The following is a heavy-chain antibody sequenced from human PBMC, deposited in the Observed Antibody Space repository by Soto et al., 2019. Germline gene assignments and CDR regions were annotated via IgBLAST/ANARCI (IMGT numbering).Heavy chain of an antibody. CDR3: ARIYGDYVGYYYYYMDV. D-gene: IGHD4-17*01. V-gene: IGHV4-34*01. CDR2: INHSGST. CDR1: GGSFSGYY. Sequence: SETLSLTCAVYGGSFSGYYWSWIRQPPGKGLEWIGEINHSGSTNYNPSLKSRVTISVDTSKNQFSLKLSSVTAADTAVYYCARIYGDYVGYYYYYMDVWGKGTTVTVSS. J-gene: IGHJ6*03.